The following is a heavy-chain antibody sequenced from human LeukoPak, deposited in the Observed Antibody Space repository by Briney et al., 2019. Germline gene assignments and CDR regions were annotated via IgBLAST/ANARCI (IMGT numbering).Heavy chain of an antibody. CDR2: IIHIFGTA. D-gene: IGHD2-2*01. CDR3: ARDRRYCSSTSCYFYWFDP. Sequence: ASVKVSCKASGGTFSSYAISWVRQAPGQGLEWMGGIIHIFGTANYAQKFQGRVTITADESTSTAYMELSSLRSEDTAVYYCARDRRYCSSTSCYFYWFDPWGQGTLVTVSS. CDR1: GGTFSSYA. J-gene: IGHJ5*02. V-gene: IGHV1-69*13.